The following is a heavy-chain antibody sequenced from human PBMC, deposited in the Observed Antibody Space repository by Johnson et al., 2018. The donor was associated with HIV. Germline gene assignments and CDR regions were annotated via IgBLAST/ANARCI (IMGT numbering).Heavy chain of an antibody. CDR1: GFTFSSYG. V-gene: IGHV3-30*03. CDR3: AREAYAAGAFDI. Sequence: QMLLVESGGGVVQPGRSLRLSCAASGFTFSSYGMHWVRQAPGKGLEWVAVISYDGSNKYYADSVKGRFTISRDNSKNTLYLQINSLRAEDTAVYYCAREAYAAGAFDIWGQGTMVTVSS. J-gene: IGHJ3*02. D-gene: IGHD3-16*01. CDR2: ISYDGSNK.